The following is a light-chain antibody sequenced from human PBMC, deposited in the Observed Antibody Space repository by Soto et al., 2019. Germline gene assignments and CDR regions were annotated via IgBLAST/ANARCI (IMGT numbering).Light chain of an antibody. V-gene: IGLV2-14*01. J-gene: IGLJ1*01. CDR3: SSYTSSSTPRYV. Sequence: ALTQPASVSGSPGQSITISCTGTSSDVGGYNYVSWYQQHPGKAPKLMIYEVSNRPSGVSNRFSGSKSGNTASLTISGLQAEDEADYYCSSYTSSSTPRYVFGTGTKVTVL. CDR1: SSDVGGYNY. CDR2: EVS.